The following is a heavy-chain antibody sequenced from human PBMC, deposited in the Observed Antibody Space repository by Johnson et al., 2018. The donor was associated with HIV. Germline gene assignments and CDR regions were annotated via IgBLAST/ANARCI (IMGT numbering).Heavy chain of an antibody. D-gene: IGHD1-7*01. J-gene: IGHJ3*02. V-gene: IGHV3-7*01. CDR3: ARESRAGLELRGHAFDI. CDR1: GFTFSSYW. Sequence: VQLVESGGGVVQPGRSLRLSCAASGFTFSSYWMSWVRQAPGKGLEWVANISQEGSEKYYVDLLKGGFTISRDNAKNSLYLQMNSLRAEDTAVYYCARESRAGLELRGHAFDIWGQGAMVTVSS. CDR2: ISQEGSEK.